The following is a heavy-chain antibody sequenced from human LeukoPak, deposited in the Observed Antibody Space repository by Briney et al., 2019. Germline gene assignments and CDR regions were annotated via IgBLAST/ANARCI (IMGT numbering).Heavy chain of an antibody. J-gene: IGHJ4*02. CDR2: IYSTGST. Sequence: SETLSLTCTVSGGSISSYYWSWIRQPAGEGLEWIGHIYSTGSTNYNPSLKSRVTISVDTSKNQFSLKLSSVTAADTAVYYCATPDSSGYYYLYWGQGTLVTVSS. CDR3: ATPDSSGYYYLY. CDR1: GGSISSYY. V-gene: IGHV4-4*08. D-gene: IGHD3-22*01.